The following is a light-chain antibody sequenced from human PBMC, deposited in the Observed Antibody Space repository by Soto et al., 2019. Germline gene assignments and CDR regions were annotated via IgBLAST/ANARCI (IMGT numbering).Light chain of an antibody. CDR1: QGISTL. V-gene: IGKV1-9*01. J-gene: IGKJ5*01. Sequence: DIQMTRSPSTLSGSVVDRVTITCRASQGISTLLAWYQQKPGKAPKVLIYESSLLQSGVPSRFSGSGSGTDFTLTISSLQPEDFATYYCQHFKSFPITFGQGTRLEIK. CDR3: QHFKSFPIT. CDR2: ESS.